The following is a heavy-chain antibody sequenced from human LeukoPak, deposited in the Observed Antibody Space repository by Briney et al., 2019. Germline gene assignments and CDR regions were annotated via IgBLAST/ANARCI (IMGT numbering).Heavy chain of an antibody. J-gene: IGHJ4*02. Sequence: GGSLRLSCAASGFAFSSYAMHWVRQAPGKGLEWVAVISYDGSNKYYADSVKGRFTISRDNSKNTLYLQMNSLRAEDTVVYYWARAMVRGVMYGGFDYWGQGTLVTVSS. V-gene: IGHV3-30*04. D-gene: IGHD3-10*01. CDR1: GFAFSSYA. CDR2: ISYDGSNK. CDR3: ARAMVRGVMYGGFDY.